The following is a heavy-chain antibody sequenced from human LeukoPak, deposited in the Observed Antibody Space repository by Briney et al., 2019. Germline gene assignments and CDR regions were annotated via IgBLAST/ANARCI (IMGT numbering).Heavy chain of an antibody. V-gene: IGHV3-23*01. D-gene: IGHD1-26*01. CDR1: GFTFSNYA. J-gene: IGHJ4*02. Sequence: GGSLRLSCAASGFTFSNYAMSWVRQAPGKGLEWVSAISGRGANTYYTDSVEGRFTISRDNSKNTLFLQLNSLRAEDTAVYYCVRVGNSLNYFDCWGQGTLVTVSS. CDR2: ISGRGANT. CDR3: VRVGNSLNYFDC.